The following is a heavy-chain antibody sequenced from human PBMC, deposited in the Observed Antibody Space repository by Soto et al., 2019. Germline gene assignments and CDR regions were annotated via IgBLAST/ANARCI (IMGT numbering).Heavy chain of an antibody. V-gene: IGHV3-30*18. CDR3: AKDLEVEMFLIQTEDGIRDTVPVSAFLLNRSSDL. D-gene: IGHD1-1*01. Sequence: PSKELEGVAVISYDGSNKYYADSVKGRFNISRDNSKNTLSLQMNSLRAEDRAAYYCAKDLEVEMFLIQTEDGIRDTVPVSAFLLNRSSDL. CDR2: ISYDGSNK. J-gene: IGHJ2*01.